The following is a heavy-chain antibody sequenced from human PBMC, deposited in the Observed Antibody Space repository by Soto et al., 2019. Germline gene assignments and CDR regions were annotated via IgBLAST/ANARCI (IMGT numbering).Heavy chain of an antibody. J-gene: IGHJ4*02. D-gene: IGHD1-26*01. CDR1: GDSVSSNSAA. CDR2: TYYRSKWYN. CDR3: AGMQEGALAF. V-gene: IGHV6-1*01. Sequence: SQTLSLTCAISGDSVSSNSAAWNWIRQSPSRGLEWLGRTYYRSKWYNEYAVSVKSRITIKPDTSKNQFSLQLSSVIPEDTAVYCCAGMQEGALAFWGQGTLVTVSS.